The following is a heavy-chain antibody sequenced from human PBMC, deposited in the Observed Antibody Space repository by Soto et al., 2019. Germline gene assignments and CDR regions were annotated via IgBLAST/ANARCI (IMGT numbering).Heavy chain of an antibody. V-gene: IGHV5-10-1*01. CDR2: IDPSESYT. CDR3: ARNNWDRTVDYWLSDI. J-gene: IGHJ2*01. CDR1: GYSFTNSW. D-gene: IGHD1-20*01. Sequence: PGESLKISCKGSGYSFTNSWIGWVREVPGKGLEWMGRIDPSESYTNYRPSFEGHVSISADKSISTAYLKWSSLKASDTAIYYCARNNWDRTVDYWLSDIWGRGTLVTVSS.